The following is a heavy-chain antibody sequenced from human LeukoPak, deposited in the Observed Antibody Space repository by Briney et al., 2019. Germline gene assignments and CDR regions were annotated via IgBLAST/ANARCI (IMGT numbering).Heavy chain of an antibody. CDR3: ARATSWYVSCFDP. V-gene: IGHV4-4*07. CDR1: GGSISGYY. D-gene: IGHD2-2*01. Sequence: SETLSLTCTVSGGSISGYYWSWIRQPAGKGLEWIGRIYTSGSTTYNPSLKSRVTMSVDTSRNQFSLKLSSVTAADTVVYYCARATSWYVSCFDPWGQGTLVTVSS. J-gene: IGHJ5*02. CDR2: IYTSGST.